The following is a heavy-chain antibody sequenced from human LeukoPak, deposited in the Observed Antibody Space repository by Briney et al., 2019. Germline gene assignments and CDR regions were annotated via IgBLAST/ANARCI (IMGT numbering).Heavy chain of an antibody. CDR1: GFTFSDYY. CDR2: ISSSGSTI. CDR3: ARDKSAAGTLLYYYGMDV. Sequence: PRGSLRLSCAASGFTFSDYYMSWIRQAPGKGLEWVSYISSSGSTIYYADSVKGRFTISRDNAKNSLYLQMNSLRAKDTAVYYCARDKSAAGTLLYYYGMDVWGQGTTVTVSS. V-gene: IGHV3-11*01. J-gene: IGHJ6*02. D-gene: IGHD6-13*01.